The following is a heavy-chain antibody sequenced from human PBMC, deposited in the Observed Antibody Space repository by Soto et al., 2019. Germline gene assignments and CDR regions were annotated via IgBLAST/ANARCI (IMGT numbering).Heavy chain of an antibody. D-gene: IGHD3-22*01. V-gene: IGHV5-51*01. CDR2: IYPGDSDT. CDR1: GYSFTSYW. J-gene: IGHJ5*02. Sequence: GESLKISCXGSGYSFTSYWIGWVRQMPGKGLEWMGIIYPGDSDTRYSPSFQGQVTISADKSISTAYLQWSSLKASDTAMYYCARQFDYYDSSGYLNWFDPWGQGTLVTVSS. CDR3: ARQFDYYDSSGYLNWFDP.